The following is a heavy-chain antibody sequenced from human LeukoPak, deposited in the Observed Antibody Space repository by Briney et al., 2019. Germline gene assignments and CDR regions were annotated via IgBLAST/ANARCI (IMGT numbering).Heavy chain of an antibody. CDR2: FYYSGNT. Sequence: PSDTLSLSCTVSSRSISSYYCRWIRQPPGHGFKQPGSFYYSGNTYYNPSLKSRVSISVDTSKNQFFLKLSSVTAADTAVYYCTRYGDRNNREFDYWGQGTLVTVSS. J-gene: IGHJ4*02. CDR1: SRSISSYY. D-gene: IGHD2-21*02. V-gene: IGHV4-39*01. CDR3: TRYGDRNNREFDY.